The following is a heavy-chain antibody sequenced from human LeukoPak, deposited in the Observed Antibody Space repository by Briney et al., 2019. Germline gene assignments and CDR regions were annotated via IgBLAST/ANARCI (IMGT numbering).Heavy chain of an antibody. V-gene: IGHV4-4*09. D-gene: IGHD4-17*01. J-gene: IGHJ4*02. CDR3: ARHPTVEGYFDY. Sequence: PSETLSLTCTVSGPSISSYYWSWIRQPPGGGLEWIGYIYTSGSTNYNPSLKSRVTISVDTSKNQFSLKLSSVTAADTAVYYCARHPTVEGYFDYWGQGTLVTVSS. CDR1: GPSISSYY. CDR2: IYTSGST.